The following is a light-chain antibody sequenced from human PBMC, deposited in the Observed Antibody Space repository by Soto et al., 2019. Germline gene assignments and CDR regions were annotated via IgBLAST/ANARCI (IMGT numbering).Light chain of an antibody. CDR3: QQYGSSYT. CDR1: QSVSSSY. V-gene: IGKV3-20*01. Sequence: EIVLTQSPGTLSLSPGERATLSCRASQSVSSSYLAWYQQKPGQAPRLLIYGASSRATGMPARFSGSGSGTDFTLTISRLEPEDFAVYYCQQYGSSYTFGQGTKLEIK. J-gene: IGKJ2*01. CDR2: GAS.